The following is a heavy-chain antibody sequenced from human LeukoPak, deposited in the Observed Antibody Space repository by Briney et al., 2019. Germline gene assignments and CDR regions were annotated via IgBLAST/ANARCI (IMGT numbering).Heavy chain of an antibody. D-gene: IGHD3-9*01. CDR1: GFTFSTYA. Sequence: GGSLRLSCAASGFTFSTYAMSWVRQAPGKGLEWDSAISGSVGSTYYADSVKGRFTISRDNSKNTLYLQMNSLRAEDTAVYYCAVLRYFDWPINWFDPWGQGTLVTVSS. CDR3: AVLRYFDWPINWFDP. J-gene: IGHJ5*02. CDR2: ISGSVGST. V-gene: IGHV3-23*01.